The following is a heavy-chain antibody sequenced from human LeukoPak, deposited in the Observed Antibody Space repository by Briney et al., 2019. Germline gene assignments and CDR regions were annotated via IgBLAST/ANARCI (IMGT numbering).Heavy chain of an antibody. Sequence: SQTLSLTCTVSGGSISSGGYYWSWIRQHPGKGLEWIGYIYYSGSTYYNPSLKSRVTISVDTPKNQFSLKLSSVTAADTAVYYCARALGVVVPAHWSDPWGQGTLVTVSS. CDR3: ARALGVVVPAHWSDP. J-gene: IGHJ5*02. D-gene: IGHD2-2*01. CDR1: GGSISSGGYY. CDR2: IYYSGST. V-gene: IGHV4-31*03.